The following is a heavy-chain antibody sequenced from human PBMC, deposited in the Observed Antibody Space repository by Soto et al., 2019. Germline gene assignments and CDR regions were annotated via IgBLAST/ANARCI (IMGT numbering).Heavy chain of an antibody. CDR1: GYTFTSYG. V-gene: IGHV1-18*01. J-gene: IGHJ6*03. D-gene: IGHD2-2*01. CDR3: ARVALGYCSSTSCYDGYYYYYYMDV. Sequence: ASVKVSCKASGYTFTSYGISWVRQAPGQGLERMGWISAYNGNTNYAQKLQGRVTMTTDTSTSTAYMELRSLRSDDTAVYYCARVALGYCSSTSCYDGYYYYYYMDVWGKGTTVTV. CDR2: ISAYNGNT.